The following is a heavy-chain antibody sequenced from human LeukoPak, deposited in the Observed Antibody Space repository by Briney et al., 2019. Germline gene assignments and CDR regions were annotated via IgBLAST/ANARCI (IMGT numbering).Heavy chain of an antibody. J-gene: IGHJ4*02. D-gene: IGHD3-22*01. CDR1: GFIFSSYG. CDR3: ARAPAHYYDSSDHYYVGESYFDY. V-gene: IGHV3-30*02. Sequence: PGGSLRLSCAASGFIFSSYGMHWVRQAPGKGLEWVAFIRYDGSNKYYADSVKGRFTISRDNAKNSLYLQMNSLRAEDTAVYYCARAPAHYYDSSDHYYVGESYFDYWGQGTLVTVSS. CDR2: IRYDGSNK.